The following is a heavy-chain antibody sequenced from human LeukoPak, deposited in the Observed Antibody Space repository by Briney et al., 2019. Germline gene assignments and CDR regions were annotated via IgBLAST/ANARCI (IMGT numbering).Heavy chain of an antibody. V-gene: IGHV3-73*01. D-gene: IGHD5-12*01. CDR3: TRQVATIID. Sequence: GGSLRLSCAASGFTFSGSAMHWVRQASGKGLEWVGRIRSKANSYATAYAALVKGRFTISRDDSKNTAYLQMNSLKTEDTAVYYCTRQVATIIDWGQGTLVTVSS. CDR1: GFTFSGSA. J-gene: IGHJ4*02. CDR2: IRSKANSYAT.